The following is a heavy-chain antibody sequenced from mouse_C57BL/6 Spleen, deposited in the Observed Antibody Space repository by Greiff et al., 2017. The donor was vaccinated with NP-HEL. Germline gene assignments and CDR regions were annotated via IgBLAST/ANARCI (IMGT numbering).Heavy chain of an antibody. CDR2: IHPSDSVT. V-gene: IGHV1-74*01. CDR1: GYTFTSYW. J-gene: IGHJ3*01. CDR3: AMGCSTYAWFAD. Sequence: QVQLQQPGAELVKPGASVKVSCKASGYTFTSYWMHWVKQRPGQGLEWIGRIHPSDSVTNYNQKFKGKATLTVDKSSSTAYMQISSLTSEDSAVYYCAMGCSTYAWFADWGQGTLVTVSA. D-gene: IGHD5-1*01.